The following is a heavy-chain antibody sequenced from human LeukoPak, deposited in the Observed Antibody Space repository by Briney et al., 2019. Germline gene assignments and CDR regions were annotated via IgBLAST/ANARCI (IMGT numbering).Heavy chain of an antibody. Sequence: GGSLRLSCAASGFTFSDYYMSWIRQAPGKGLEWVSYISSSGSTIYYADSVKGRFTISRDNAKNSLYLQMNSLRAEDTAVYYGAGTYSYGYYYYMDVWGKGTTVTISS. CDR3: AGTYSYGYYYYMDV. D-gene: IGHD5-18*01. CDR2: ISSSGSTI. J-gene: IGHJ6*03. V-gene: IGHV3-11*01. CDR1: GFTFSDYY.